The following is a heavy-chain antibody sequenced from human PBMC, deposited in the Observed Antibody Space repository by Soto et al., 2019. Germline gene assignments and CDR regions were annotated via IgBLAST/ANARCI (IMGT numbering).Heavy chain of an antibody. CDR3: AKGRLVPKSSLDY. Sequence: SCKASGGTFSSYAMSWVRQAPGKGLEWVSAISGSGGSTYYADSVKGRFTISRDNSKNTLYLQMNSLRAEDTAVYYCAKGRLVPKSSLDYWGQGTLVTVSS. CDR2: ISGSGGST. V-gene: IGHV3-23*01. CDR1: GGTFSSYA. D-gene: IGHD3-9*01. J-gene: IGHJ4*02.